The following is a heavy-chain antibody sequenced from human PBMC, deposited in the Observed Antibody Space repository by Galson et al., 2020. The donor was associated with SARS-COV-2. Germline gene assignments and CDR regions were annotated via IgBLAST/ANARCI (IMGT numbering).Heavy chain of an antibody. CDR1: GYSFTGYY. J-gene: IGHJ4*02. CDR3: ARGLVGAGRYFDY. Sequence: GESLKISCMASGYSFTGYYMHWVRQAPGQGLEWMGWINPDSGGTNSAQKFQGRVTMTRDTSISTAYMELSRLRFDDTAVYYCARGLVGAGRYFDYWGQGTLVTVSS. V-gene: IGHV1-2*02. CDR2: INPDSGGT. D-gene: IGHD1-26*01.